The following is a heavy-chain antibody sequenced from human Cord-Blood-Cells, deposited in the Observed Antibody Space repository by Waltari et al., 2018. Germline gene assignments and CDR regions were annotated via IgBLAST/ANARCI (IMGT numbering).Heavy chain of an antibody. CDR1: GFTFSSYW. D-gene: IGHD3-3*01. V-gene: IGHV3-7*01. J-gene: IGHJ4*02. CDR3: ASILRFLEWLYFDY. Sequence: EVQLVESGGGLVQPGGSLRLSCAASGFTFSSYWMSWVRQVPGKGLEWVANIKQDGSEKYYVDSVKGRFTISRDNAKNSLYLQMNSLRAEDTAVYYCASILRFLEWLYFDYWGQGTLVTVSS. CDR2: IKQDGSEK.